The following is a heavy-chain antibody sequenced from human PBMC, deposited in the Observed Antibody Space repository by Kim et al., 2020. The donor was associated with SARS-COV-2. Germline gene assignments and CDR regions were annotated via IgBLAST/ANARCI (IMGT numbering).Heavy chain of an antibody. Sequence: GGSLRLSCAASGFTFSSYSMNWVRQAPGKGLEWVSYISSSSSTIYYADSVKGRFTISRDNAKNSLYLQMNSLRDEDTAVYYCARDPLGGCGGDCYSDWFDPGGQGTLVTVSS. J-gene: IGHJ5*02. V-gene: IGHV3-48*02. D-gene: IGHD2-21*02. CDR1: GFTFSSYS. CDR2: ISSSSSTI. CDR3: ARDPLGGCGGDCYSDWFDP.